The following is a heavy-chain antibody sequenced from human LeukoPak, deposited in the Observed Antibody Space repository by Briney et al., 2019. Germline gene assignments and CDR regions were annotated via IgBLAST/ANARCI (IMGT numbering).Heavy chain of an antibody. D-gene: IGHD6-6*01. CDR1: GFTFSSYA. CDR3: AKGRIAARLGLIDYSDY. J-gene: IGHJ4*02. Sequence: PGGSLRLSCAASGFTFSSYAMSWVRQAPGKGLEWVSAISGSGGSTYYADSVKGRFTISRDNSKNTLYLQMNSLRAEDTAVYYCAKGRIAARLGLIDYSDYWGQGTLVTVSS. CDR2: ISGSGGST. V-gene: IGHV3-23*01.